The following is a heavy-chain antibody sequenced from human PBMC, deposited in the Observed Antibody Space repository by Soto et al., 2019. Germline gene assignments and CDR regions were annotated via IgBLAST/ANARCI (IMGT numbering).Heavy chain of an antibody. J-gene: IGHJ4*02. CDR2: ISGSGGST. D-gene: IGHD3-10*01. CDR1: GFTFSSYA. CDR3: AKGGGQYYYGSGSLTTFDY. Sequence: EVQLLESGGGLVQPGGSLRLSCAASGFTFSSYAMSWVRQAPGKGLEWVSAISGSGGSTYYADSVKGRFTISRDNSKNTLYLQMNSLRAEDTAVYYCAKGGGQYYYGSGSLTTFDYWGQGTLVTVSS. V-gene: IGHV3-23*01.